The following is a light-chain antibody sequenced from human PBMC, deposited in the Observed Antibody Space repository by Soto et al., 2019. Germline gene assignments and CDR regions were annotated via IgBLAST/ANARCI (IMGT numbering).Light chain of an antibody. CDR2: SND. CDR3: AAWDDTLNVYV. CDR1: SSNIGRNS. V-gene: IGLV1-44*01. Sequence: QSLLTQPPSASGTPGQRVTISCSGSSSNIGRNSVNWYQQLPGTAPKLLIYSNDRRPSGVPDRFSGSKSGTSASLAISGLQSEDEADYYCAAWDDTLNVYVFGTGTRSPS. J-gene: IGLJ1*01.